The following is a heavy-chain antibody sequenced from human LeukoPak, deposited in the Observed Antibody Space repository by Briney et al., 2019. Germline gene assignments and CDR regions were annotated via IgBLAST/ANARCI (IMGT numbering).Heavy chain of an antibody. V-gene: IGHV4-61*02. CDR1: GGSISSGSYY. CDR3: ARDPGTTVTTSYYYYGMDV. CDR2: IYTSGST. J-gene: IGHJ6*04. D-gene: IGHD4-17*01. Sequence: ASETLSLTCTVSGGSISSGSYYWSWIRQPAGKGLEWIGRIYTSGSTNYNPSLKSRVTISVDTSKNQFSLKLSSVTAADTAVYYCARDPGTTVTTSYYYYGMDVWGKGTTVTVSS.